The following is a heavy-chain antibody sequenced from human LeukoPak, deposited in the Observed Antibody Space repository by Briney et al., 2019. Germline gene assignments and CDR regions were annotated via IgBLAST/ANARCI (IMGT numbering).Heavy chain of an antibody. D-gene: IGHD2-15*01. Sequence: PGGSLRLSCAASGFTFSGYGMHWVRQAPGKGLEWVSLISGDGGSTYYADSVKGRFTISRDNSKNSLYLQMNSLRTEDTALYYCAKVGYCSGGSCYPVAFDIWGQGTMVTVSS. J-gene: IGHJ3*02. CDR1: GFTFSGYG. CDR2: ISGDGGST. CDR3: AKVGYCSGGSCYPVAFDI. V-gene: IGHV3-43*02.